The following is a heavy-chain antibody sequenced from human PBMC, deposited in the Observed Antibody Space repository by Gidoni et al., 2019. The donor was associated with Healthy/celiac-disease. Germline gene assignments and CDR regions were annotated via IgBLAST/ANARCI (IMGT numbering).Heavy chain of an antibody. CDR3: ARVHCGGDCYSFGGMDV. J-gene: IGHJ6*02. CDR2: INPSGGST. D-gene: IGHD2-21*02. V-gene: IGHV1-46*01. Sequence: QVQLVQSGAEVKKPGASVKVSCKASGYTFTSYYMHWVRQSPGQGLEWMGIINPSGGSTSYAQKFQGRVTMTRDTSTSTVYRELSSLRSEDTAVYYCARVHCGGDCYSFGGMDVWGQGTTVTVSS. CDR1: GYTFTSYY.